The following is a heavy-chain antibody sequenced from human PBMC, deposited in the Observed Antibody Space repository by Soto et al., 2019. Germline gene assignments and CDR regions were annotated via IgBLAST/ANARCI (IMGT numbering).Heavy chain of an antibody. V-gene: IGHV4-30-2*01. J-gene: IGHJ5*02. CDR1: GGYIIGGGGS. CDR3: ARVPGP. Sequence: PSVPICVTCTVAGGYIIGGGGSWSWIRQPPGKGLEWIGYIYHSGSTYYNPSLKSRVTISVDRSKNQFSLKLSSVTAADTAVYYCARVPGPWGQGTLVTVSS. CDR2: IYHSGST. D-gene: IGHD3-10*01.